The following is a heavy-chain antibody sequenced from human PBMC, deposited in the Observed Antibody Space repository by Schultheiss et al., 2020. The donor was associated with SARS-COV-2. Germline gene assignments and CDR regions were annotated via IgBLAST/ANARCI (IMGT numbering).Heavy chain of an antibody. CDR2: ISSISSYI. D-gene: IGHD3-10*01. CDR1: GFTFSVYS. V-gene: IGHV3-21*01. CDR3: ARDTHMVRGVITAPLNY. Sequence: GESLKISCAASGFTFSVYSMNWVRQAPGKGLEWVSSISSISSYIYYADSVKGRFTISRDNAKNSLYLQMNSLRAEDTAVYYCARDTHMVRGVITAPLNYWGQGTLVTVSS. J-gene: IGHJ4*02.